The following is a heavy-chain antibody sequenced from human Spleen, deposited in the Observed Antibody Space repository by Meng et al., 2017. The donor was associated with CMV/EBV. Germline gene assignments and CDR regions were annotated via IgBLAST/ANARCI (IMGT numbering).Heavy chain of an antibody. V-gene: IGHV3-11*04. J-gene: IGHJ5*02. CDR3: AKDIVVGATLP. D-gene: IGHD1-26*01. Sequence: GGSLRLSCAASGFTFSDYYMSWIRQAPGKGLEWVSYIGSSGSNIYYADSVKGRFTISRDNAKNSLYLQMTSLRAEDTAVYYCAKDIVVGATLPWGQGTLVTVSS. CDR2: IGSSGSNI. CDR1: GFTFSDYY.